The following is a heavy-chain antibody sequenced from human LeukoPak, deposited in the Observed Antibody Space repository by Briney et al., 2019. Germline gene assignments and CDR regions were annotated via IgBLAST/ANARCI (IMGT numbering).Heavy chain of an antibody. CDR3: ARDYIAARFPYYFDY. J-gene: IGHJ4*02. CDR2: INQGGNGK. CDR1: GFTFRSYF. Sequence: GGSLRLSCAASGFTFRSYFMSWVRQAPGKGLEWVANINQGGNGKYYVDSVKGRFTISRDNAKNSLYLQMNSLRAEDTAVYYCARDYIAARFPYYFDYWGQGTLVTVSS. D-gene: IGHD6-6*01. V-gene: IGHV3-7*01.